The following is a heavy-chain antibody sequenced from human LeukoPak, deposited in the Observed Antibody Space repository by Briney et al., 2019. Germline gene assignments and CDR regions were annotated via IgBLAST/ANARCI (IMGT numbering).Heavy chain of an antibody. Sequence: GGSLRLSCAASGFTFSIYAMSWVRQAPGKGLQWVSSITSRGESTWYVDSVKGRFTISRDNSKNTLYLQMNSLRAEDTAVYYCAKMAARPQDYWGQGTLVTVSS. D-gene: IGHD6-6*01. V-gene: IGHV3-23*01. CDR1: GFTFSIYA. J-gene: IGHJ4*02. CDR3: AKMAARPQDY. CDR2: ITSRGEST.